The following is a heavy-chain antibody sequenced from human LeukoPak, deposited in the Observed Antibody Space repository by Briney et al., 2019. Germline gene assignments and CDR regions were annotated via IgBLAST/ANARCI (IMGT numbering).Heavy chain of an antibody. CDR3: ARVYGSGSDYYYYGMDV. CDR2: IIPIFGTA. D-gene: IGHD3-10*01. CDR1: GGTFSSYA. Sequence: ASVKVSCKASGGTFSSYAISWVRQAPGQGLEWMGGIIPIFGTANYAQKFQGRVTITADASTSTAYMELSSLRSEDTAVYYCARVYGSGSDYYYYGMDVWGKGTTVTVSS. J-gene: IGHJ6*04. V-gene: IGHV1-69*13.